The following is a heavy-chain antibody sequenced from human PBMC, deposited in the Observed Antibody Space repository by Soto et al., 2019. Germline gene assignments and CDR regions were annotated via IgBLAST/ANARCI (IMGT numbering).Heavy chain of an antibody. Sequence: PSETLSLTCTVSGGSITSDYSCWSWIRQPPEEGQEWIGHIFDSGTTYTNPSLRSQVAISLDTSKNRFSLKLSSVTAADTAVYYCARSESYGSGSYYNVWWFDPWGQGTLVTVSS. CDR3: ARSESYGSGSYYNVWWFDP. V-gene: IGHV4-30-4*01. D-gene: IGHD3-10*01. CDR2: IFDSGTT. CDR1: GGSITSDYSC. J-gene: IGHJ5*02.